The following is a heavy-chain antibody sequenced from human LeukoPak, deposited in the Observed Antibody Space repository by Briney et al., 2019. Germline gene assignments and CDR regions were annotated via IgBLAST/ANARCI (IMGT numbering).Heavy chain of an antibody. Sequence: SETLSLTCTVSGGSISSSSYYWGWIRQPAGKGLEWIGRIYTSGNTKYNPSLKSRVTISVDTSKNQFSLKLSSVTAADTAVYYCASHSSYFDYWGQGTLVTVSS. CDR2: IYTSGNT. CDR1: GGSISSSSYY. J-gene: IGHJ4*02. CDR3: ASHSSYFDY. V-gene: IGHV4-61*02.